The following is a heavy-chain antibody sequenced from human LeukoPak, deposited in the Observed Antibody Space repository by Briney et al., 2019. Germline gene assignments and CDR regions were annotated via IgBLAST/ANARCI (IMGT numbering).Heavy chain of an antibody. J-gene: IGHJ4*02. CDR2: ISSSSSYI. Sequence: GGSLRLSCAASGFTFSSYAMSWVRQAPGKGLEWVSSISSSSSYIYYADSVKGRFTISRDNAKNSLYLQMNSLRAEDTAVYYCARVKGACSSTSCYEIFDYWGQGTLVTVSS. D-gene: IGHD2-2*01. V-gene: IGHV3-21*01. CDR1: GFTFSSYA. CDR3: ARVKGACSSTSCYEIFDY.